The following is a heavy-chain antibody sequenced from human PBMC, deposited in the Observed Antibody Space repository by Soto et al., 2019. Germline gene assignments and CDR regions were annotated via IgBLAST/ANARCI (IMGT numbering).Heavy chain of an antibody. Sequence: QVQLQESGPGLVKHSETLSLTCTVSGGSVSSGSYYWSWIRQPPGKGLEWIGYIYYSGSTNYNPSLKSRVTISVDTSKNQFSLRRSSVTAADTAVDYCARVVGLASYYYGMDVWGQGTTVTVSS. D-gene: IGHD2-15*01. J-gene: IGHJ6*02. CDR3: ARVVGLASYYYGMDV. CDR2: IYYSGST. CDR1: GGSVSSGSYY. V-gene: IGHV4-61*01.